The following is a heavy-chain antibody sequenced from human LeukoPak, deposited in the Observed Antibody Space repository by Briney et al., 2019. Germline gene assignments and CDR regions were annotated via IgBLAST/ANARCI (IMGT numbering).Heavy chain of an antibody. V-gene: IGHV3-23*01. J-gene: IGHJ5*02. CDR1: GFTFSSYA. CDR3: AKGRYESSGYYSQT. D-gene: IGHD3-22*01. CDR2: ISGSGGTT. Sequence: GGSLGLSCAASGFTFSSYAMSWVRQAPGKGLEWVSGISGSGGTTYYADSVKGRFTISRDNSKNTLYLQMNSLRAEDTAIYSCAKGRYESSGYYSQTWGQGTLVTVAS.